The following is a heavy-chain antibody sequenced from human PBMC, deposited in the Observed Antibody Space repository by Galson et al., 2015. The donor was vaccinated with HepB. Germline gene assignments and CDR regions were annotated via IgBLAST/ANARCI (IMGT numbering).Heavy chain of an antibody. CDR3: ARLYEGGSSWFHGRPFDI. CDR2: ISHSGRT. V-gene: IGHV4-34*01. D-gene: IGHD6-13*01. J-gene: IGHJ3*02. Sequence: SETLSLTCAVHGGSFSGYYWRWIRHPPGKGLEWIGEISHSGRTNYNPSLKSRATISEATSNTQFSLKVNSVTVADTAVYYCARLYEGGSSWFHGRPFDIWGQGTMVTVSS. CDR1: GGSFSGYY.